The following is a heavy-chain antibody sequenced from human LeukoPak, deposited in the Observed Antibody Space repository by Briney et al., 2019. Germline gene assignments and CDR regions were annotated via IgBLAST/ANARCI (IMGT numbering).Heavy chain of an antibody. V-gene: IGHV3-48*02. D-gene: IGHD2-21*01. Sequence: SVKGRFTISRDNAKTSPYLQMNSLRDEDTAVYYCARNPCGGGECSMLTGYYFGPWGQGTLVTVSS. J-gene: IGHJ5*02. CDR3: ARNPCGGGECSMLTGYYFGP.